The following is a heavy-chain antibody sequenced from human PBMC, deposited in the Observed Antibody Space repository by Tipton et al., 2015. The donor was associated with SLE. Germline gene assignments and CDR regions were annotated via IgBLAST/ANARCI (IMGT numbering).Heavy chain of an antibody. Sequence: LVKPSETLSLTCTVSGGSITSSSYYWGWIRQPPGKGLEWIGSLYYRGSTFYNPSLKSRVTISVDTSKNQFSLKLSSVTAADTAVYYCARGGRVLRFLESYRGFDPWGQGTLVTVSS. D-gene: IGHD3-3*01. CDR2: LYYRGST. J-gene: IGHJ5*02. V-gene: IGHV4-39*07. CDR3: ARGGRVLRFLESYRGFDP. CDR1: GGSITSSSYY.